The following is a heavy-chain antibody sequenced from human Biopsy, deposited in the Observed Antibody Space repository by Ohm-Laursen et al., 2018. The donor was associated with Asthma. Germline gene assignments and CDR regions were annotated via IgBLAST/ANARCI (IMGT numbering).Heavy chain of an antibody. D-gene: IGHD2-15*01. CDR2: IHYSGST. CDR3: AGFCSGGNCPDH. CDR1: GVSIRSYY. V-gene: IGHV4-59*01. J-gene: IGHJ4*02. Sequence: SETLSLTCTVSGVSIRSYYWTWIRQPPGKGLEWIGNIHYSGSTYSNPSLKSRVTISVDTSKKQISLRLSFVIAADTAVYYCAGFCSGGNCPDHWGQGTLATVSS.